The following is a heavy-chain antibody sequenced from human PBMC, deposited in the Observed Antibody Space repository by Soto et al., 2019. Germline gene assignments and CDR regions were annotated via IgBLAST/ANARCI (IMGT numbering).Heavy chain of an antibody. Sequence: QVQLVQSGAEVKKPGSSVKVSCKASGGTFSSYAISWVRQAPGQGLEWLGGLIPIFGTANYAQKFQGRVTITADKSKSTADMQLSSLRSEATAVYYCARASNIKILEWSNYYYYGIYVWGQGTTVTVSS. V-gene: IGHV1-69*06. J-gene: IGHJ6*01. CDR3: ARASNIKILEWSNYYYYGIYV. CDR1: GGTFSSYA. D-gene: IGHD3-3*01. CDR2: LIPIFGTA.